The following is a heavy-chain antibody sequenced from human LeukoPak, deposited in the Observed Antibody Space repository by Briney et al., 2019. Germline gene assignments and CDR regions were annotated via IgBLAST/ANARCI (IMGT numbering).Heavy chain of an antibody. D-gene: IGHD3-22*01. CDR2: TSYDGSRR. V-gene: IGHV3-30*03. CDR1: GFIFSNHG. J-gene: IGHJ4*02. CDR3: ARDQNYYDSPTIDY. Sequence: PGGSLRLSCAASGFIFSNHGMHWVRQAPGKGLEWVAVTSYDGSRRYYADSVKGGFTISRDNSENTLYLQMNSLRAEDRAVYYCARDQNYYDSPTIDYWGQGTLVTVSS.